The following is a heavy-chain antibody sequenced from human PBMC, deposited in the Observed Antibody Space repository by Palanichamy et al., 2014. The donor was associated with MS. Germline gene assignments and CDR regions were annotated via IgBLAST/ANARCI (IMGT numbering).Heavy chain of an antibody. Sequence: QLQLQESGPRLVKPSETLSLTCAVSGASISSSDYYWGWIRQPPGKGLEWIGTIYYSGSTYYNPSLKSRVTISVNPSKNEFSLKLSAVTAADTAVYYCARQPDYGWFDPWGQGTLVTVSS. CDR3: ARQPDYGWFDP. CDR2: IYYSGST. D-gene: IGHD4-17*01. CDR1: GASISSSDYY. J-gene: IGHJ5*02. V-gene: IGHV4-39*01.